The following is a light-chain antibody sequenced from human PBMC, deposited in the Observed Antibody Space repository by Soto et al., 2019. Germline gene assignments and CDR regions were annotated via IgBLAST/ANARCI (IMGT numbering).Light chain of an antibody. CDR3: CSYAGSYPVV. CDR1: SSDVGGYNY. Sequence: QSALTQPRSVSGSPGQSVTISCTGTSSDVGGYNYVSWYQQHPGKAPKLMIYDVSKRPSGVPDRFSGSKSGNTASLTISGLQAEDEAYYYCCSYAGSYPVVFGGGTKLTV. CDR2: DVS. J-gene: IGLJ2*01. V-gene: IGLV2-11*01.